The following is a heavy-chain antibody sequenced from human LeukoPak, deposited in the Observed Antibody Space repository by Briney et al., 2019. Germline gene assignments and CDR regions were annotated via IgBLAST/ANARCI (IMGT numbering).Heavy chain of an antibody. Sequence: GGSLRLSCAASGFTFSNAWMSWVRQAPGKGLEWVGCIKRKTDGGTTDYAAPVKGRFTISRDDSKNTLYLQMNGLKSEDTAVYYCITGTGTTDFDYWGQGTLVTVSS. CDR2: IKRKTDGGTT. D-gene: IGHD1-1*01. V-gene: IGHV3-15*01. J-gene: IGHJ4*02. CDR3: ITGTGTTDFDY. CDR1: GFTFSNAW.